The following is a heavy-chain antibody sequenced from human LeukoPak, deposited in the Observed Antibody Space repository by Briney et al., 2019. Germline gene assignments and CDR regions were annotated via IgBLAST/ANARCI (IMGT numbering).Heavy chain of an antibody. Sequence: GGSLRLSCIGSGFTFSSYALTWVRQAPGKGLEWVAVISYDGSNKYYADSVKGRFTISRDNSKNTLYLQMNSLRAEDTAVYYCARDRPYYYDSSGYDYWGQGTLVTVSS. V-gene: IGHV3-30*04. CDR3: ARDRPYYYDSSGYDY. D-gene: IGHD3-22*01. CDR1: GFTFSSYA. CDR2: ISYDGSNK. J-gene: IGHJ4*02.